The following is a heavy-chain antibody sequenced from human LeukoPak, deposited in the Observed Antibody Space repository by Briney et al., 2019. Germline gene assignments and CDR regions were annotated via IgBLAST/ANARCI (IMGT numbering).Heavy chain of an antibody. CDR1: GFTFSSYW. CDR3: AKDREYNYGHASDI. D-gene: IGHD5-18*01. CDR2: INTDGSTT. V-gene: IGHV3-74*01. J-gene: IGHJ4*02. Sequence: GGSLRLSCAASGFTFSSYWMHWVRQAPGKGLVWVSRINTDGSTTSYADSVKGRFTISRDNAMNTLYLQMNSLRAEDTAVYYCAKDREYNYGHASDIWGQGTLVTVSS.